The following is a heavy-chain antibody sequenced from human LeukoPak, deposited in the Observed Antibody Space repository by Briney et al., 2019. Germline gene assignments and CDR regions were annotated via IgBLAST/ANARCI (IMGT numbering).Heavy chain of an antibody. Sequence: ASVKVSCKASGYTFTSYTIHWVRQAPGQRLEWMGWINTGNGNTEYSQKFQGRVTVTRDTSASTAYMELSSLRSEDTAVYYCARVAATGNWFDPWGQGTLVTVSS. CDR3: ARVAATGNWFDP. D-gene: IGHD6-13*01. CDR2: INTGNGNT. V-gene: IGHV1-3*04. J-gene: IGHJ5*02. CDR1: GYTFTSYT.